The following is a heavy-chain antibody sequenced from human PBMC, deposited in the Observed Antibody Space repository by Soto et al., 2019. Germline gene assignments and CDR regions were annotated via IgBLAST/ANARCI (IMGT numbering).Heavy chain of an antibody. CDR2: LSDSVGTT. D-gene: IGHD5-18*01. CDR3: ARDERGEGIQLWTRSRGQDGMDV. J-gene: IGHJ6*02. Sequence: EVQLLESGGGLVQPGGSLRLSCAVSGFSFGTYTVNWVRQAPGMGLEWVSGLSDSVGTTHYAYSVKGRFTISRDNAKNSLYLQMNSLRAEDTAVYYCARDERGEGIQLWTRSRGQDGMDVWGQGTTVTVSS. CDR1: GFSFGTYT. V-gene: IGHV3-23*01.